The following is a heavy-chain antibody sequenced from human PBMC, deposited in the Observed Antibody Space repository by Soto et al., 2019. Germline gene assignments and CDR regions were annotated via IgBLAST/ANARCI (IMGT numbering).Heavy chain of an antibody. D-gene: IGHD3-22*01. CDR2: ISPKSGGT. CDR1: GYTFSDYY. J-gene: IGHJ3*02. Sequence: VKVSCKASGYTFSDYYVHWVRQAPGQGLEWMGWISPKSGGTNYAQKFQGRVTMTRDTSIFTAYMELSRLRSGDTAVYYCTRNAFYYNSSGYHDGFDIWGQGTLVTVSS. CDR3: TRNAFYYNSSGYHDGFDI. V-gene: IGHV1-2*02.